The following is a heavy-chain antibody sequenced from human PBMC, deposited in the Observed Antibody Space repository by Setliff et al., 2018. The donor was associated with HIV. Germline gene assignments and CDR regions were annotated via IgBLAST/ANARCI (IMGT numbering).Heavy chain of an antibody. CDR2: INPNSGGT. CDR3: ARESFGSYYGSGRYNSPSPYYYYGMDV. CDR1: GYTFTGYY. Sequence: EASVKVSCKASGYTFTGYYMHWVRQAPGQGLEWMGWINPNSGGTNYAQKFQGWVTMTRDTSISTAYMELSRLRSDDTAVYYCARESFGSYYGSGRYNSPSPYYYYGMDVWGQGTTVTVSS. J-gene: IGHJ6*02. V-gene: IGHV1-2*04. D-gene: IGHD3-10*01.